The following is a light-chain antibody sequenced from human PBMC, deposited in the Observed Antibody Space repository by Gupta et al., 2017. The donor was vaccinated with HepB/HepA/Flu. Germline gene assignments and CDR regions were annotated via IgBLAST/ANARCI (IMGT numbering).Light chain of an antibody. CDR3: QQYGGSPLT. Sequence: EIVFTQSPGTLSLSPGERATLSCRASQSFSRTFLAWYQQKAGQAPRLLIYGTSSRATGIPDRFSGSGSGTDFTLTISRLEPEDFAVYYCQQYGGSPLTFGGGTKVEIK. CDR2: GTS. CDR1: QSFSRTF. V-gene: IGKV3-20*01. J-gene: IGKJ4*01.